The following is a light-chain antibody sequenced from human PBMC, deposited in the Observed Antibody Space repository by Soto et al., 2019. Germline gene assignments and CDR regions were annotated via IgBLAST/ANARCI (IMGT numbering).Light chain of an antibody. V-gene: IGKV3-15*01. CDR3: QQYDDWPRT. Sequence: ERVMTQSPATLSVSPGETATLSCRASQSVRTNLAWYQQTPGQAPRLLIYHASTRATGIPDRFRGSGSGTEFTLTISSLQSEDFATYYCQQYDDWPRTFGQRTKVEIK. J-gene: IGKJ1*01. CDR1: QSVRTN. CDR2: HAS.